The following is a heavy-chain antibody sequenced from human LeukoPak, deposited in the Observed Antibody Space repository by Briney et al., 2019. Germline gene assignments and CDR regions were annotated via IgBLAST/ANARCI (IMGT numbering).Heavy chain of an antibody. Sequence: SETLSLTCTVSGYSISSGYYWGWIRQPPGKGLEWIGSIYHSGSTYYNPSLKSRVTISVDTSKNQFSLELSSVTAADTAVYYCARDRQQLVRGDHFDYWGQGTLVTVSS. CDR3: ARDRQQLVRGDHFDY. J-gene: IGHJ4*02. CDR1: GYSISSGYY. D-gene: IGHD1-1*01. CDR2: IYHSGST. V-gene: IGHV4-38-2*02.